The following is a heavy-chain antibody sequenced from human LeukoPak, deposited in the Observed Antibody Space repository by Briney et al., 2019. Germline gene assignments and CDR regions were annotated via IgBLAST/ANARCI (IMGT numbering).Heavy chain of an antibody. CDR2: FYYSGST. J-gene: IGHJ6*03. CDR1: GGSVSSYY. D-gene: IGHD5-18*01. V-gene: IGHV4-59*02. Sequence: SETLSLTCTVSGGSVSSYYWSWIRRPPGKGLEWIGYFYYSGSTNYNPSLKSRVTMSVDTSKNQFSLKLSSVTAADTAVYYCARLTAYYYMDVWGKGTTVTVSS. CDR3: ARLTAYYYMDV.